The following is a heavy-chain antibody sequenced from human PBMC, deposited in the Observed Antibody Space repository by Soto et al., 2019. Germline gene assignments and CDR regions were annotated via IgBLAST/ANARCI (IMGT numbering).Heavy chain of an antibody. CDR3: AREMGVIGAPGYTWFDP. CDR1: GYTFSDYY. J-gene: IGHJ5*02. CDR2: INPSSGGT. V-gene: IGHV1-2*02. Sequence: VQLVQSGAEVRKPGASVKVSCKASGYTFSDYYVHWVREAPVQGLEWMGWINPSSGGTIYTQRFQGRVTMTRDTSISTVYMEVSRLTSDDTAGYYCAREMGVIGAPGYTWFDPWGQGALVTVSS. D-gene: IGHD1-26*01.